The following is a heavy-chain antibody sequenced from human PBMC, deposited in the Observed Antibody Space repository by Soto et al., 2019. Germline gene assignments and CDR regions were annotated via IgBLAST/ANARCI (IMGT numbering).Heavy chain of an antibody. CDR2: IYYSGST. CDR3: ARHRDTAMVYRPYYYYGMDV. J-gene: IGHJ6*02. Sequence: TLSLTCTVSGGSISSSSYYWGWIRQPPGKGLEWIGSIYYSGSTYYNPSLKSRVTISVDTSKNQFSLKLSSVTAADTAVYYCARHRDTAMVYRPYYYYGMDVWGQGTTVTVSS. CDR1: GGSISSSSYY. V-gene: IGHV4-39*01. D-gene: IGHD5-18*01.